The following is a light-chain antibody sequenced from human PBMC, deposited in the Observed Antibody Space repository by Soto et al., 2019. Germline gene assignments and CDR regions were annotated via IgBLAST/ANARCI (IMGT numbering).Light chain of an antibody. J-gene: IGLJ1*01. V-gene: IGLV2-23*01. CDR2: EGS. CDR1: SSDVGSYNL. Sequence: QSALTQPASVSGSPGQSITISCTGTSSDVGSYNLVSWYQQHPGKAPKVMIYEGSKRPSGVSNRFSGSKSGNTASLTISGLHAEDEGDYYCRSYAGGSTYVFGTGTKLTVL. CDR3: RSYAGGSTYV.